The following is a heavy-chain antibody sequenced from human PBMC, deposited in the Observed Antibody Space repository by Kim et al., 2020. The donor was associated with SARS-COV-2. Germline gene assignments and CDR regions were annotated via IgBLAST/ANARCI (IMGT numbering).Heavy chain of an antibody. J-gene: IGHJ6*02. CDR1: GGSISSYY. CDR3: ARLIRDDSSGPRGMDV. Sequence: SETLSLTCTVSGGSISSYYWSWIRQPPGKGLEWIGYIYYSGSTNYNPSLKSRVTISVDTSKNQFSLKLSSVTAADTAVYYCARLIRDDSSGPRGMDVWGQGTTVTVSS. CDR2: IYYSGST. D-gene: IGHD3-22*01. V-gene: IGHV4-59*08.